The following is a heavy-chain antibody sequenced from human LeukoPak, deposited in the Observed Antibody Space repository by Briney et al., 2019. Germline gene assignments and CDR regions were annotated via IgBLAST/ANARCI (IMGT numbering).Heavy chain of an antibody. V-gene: IGHV3-74*01. J-gene: IGHJ6*02. CDR3: ARRYYSMDV. Sequence: PGGSLRLSCAASGFTFSSDWMHWVRQAPGKGLVWVSRINSDGNATNYADSVKGRFTISRDNTKNTLYLQMNSLRAEDTAVYYCARRYYSMDVWGQGTTVTISS. CDR2: INSDGNAT. CDR1: GFTFSSDW.